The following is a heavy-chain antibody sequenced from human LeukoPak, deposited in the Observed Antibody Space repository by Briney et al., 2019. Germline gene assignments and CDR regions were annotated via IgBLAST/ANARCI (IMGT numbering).Heavy chain of an antibody. V-gene: IGHV3-11*04. J-gene: IGHJ3*02. CDR2: ISSSSSTI. D-gene: IGHD3-22*01. CDR3: ARDQGYYDSSGLGVAFDI. Sequence: GGSLRLSCAASGFSFSDYYMNWIRQAPGGGLECVAYISSSSSTIHYADSVKGRFTISRDNAKNSLFLQMNSLRAEDTAVYYCARDQGYYDSSGLGVAFDIWGQGTMVTVSS. CDR1: GFSFSDYY.